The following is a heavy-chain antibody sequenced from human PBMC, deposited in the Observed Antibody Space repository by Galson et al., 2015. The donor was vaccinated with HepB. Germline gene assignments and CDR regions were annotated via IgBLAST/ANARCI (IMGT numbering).Heavy chain of an antibody. V-gene: IGHV4-34*01. D-gene: IGHD6-19*01. J-gene: IGHJ6*02. Sequence: SETLSLTCAVYGGSFSGYYWSWIRQPPGKGLEWIGEINHSGSTNYNPSLKSRVTISVDTSKNQFSLKLSSVTAADTAVYYCASVPVSYSSGWYYYYYGMDVWGQGTTVTVSS. CDR1: GGSFSGYY. CDR3: ASVPVSYSSGWYYYYYGMDV. CDR2: INHSGST.